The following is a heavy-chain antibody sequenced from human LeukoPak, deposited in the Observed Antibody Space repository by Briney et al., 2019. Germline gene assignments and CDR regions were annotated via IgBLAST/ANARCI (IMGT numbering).Heavy chain of an antibody. V-gene: IGHV3-30*04. D-gene: IGHD3-10*01. J-gene: IGHJ6*03. CDR2: ISYDGSNK. CDR3: ASAVTYYYGSGSYPNYYYYMDV. CDR1: GFTFSSYA. Sequence: GRSLRLSCAASGFTFSSYAMHWVRQAPGKGLEWVAVISYDGSNKYYADSVKGRFTISRDNSKNTLYLQMNSLRAEDTAAYYCASAVTYYYGSGSYPNYYYYMDVWGKGTTVTVSS.